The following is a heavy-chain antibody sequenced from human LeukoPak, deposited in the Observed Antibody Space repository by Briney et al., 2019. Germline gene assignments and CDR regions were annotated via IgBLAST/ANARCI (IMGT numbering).Heavy chain of an antibody. V-gene: IGHV4-39*07. D-gene: IGHD6-19*01. CDR2: IYYSGST. J-gene: IGHJ4*02. Sequence: SETLSLTCTVSGGSISSSSYYWGWLRQPPGKGLEWIGTIYYSGSTYYNPSLKSRVTISVDTSKNQFSLKLTSVTAADTAVYYRARDTVAVAGTDYWGQGTLVTVSS. CDR3: ARDTVAVAGTDY. CDR1: GGSISSSSYY.